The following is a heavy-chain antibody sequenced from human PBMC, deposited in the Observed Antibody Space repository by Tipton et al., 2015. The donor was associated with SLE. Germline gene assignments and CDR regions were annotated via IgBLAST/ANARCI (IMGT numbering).Heavy chain of an antibody. Sequence: QLVQSGAEVKKPGASVKVSCKASGYTFTSYDINWVRQATGQGLEWMGWMNPNSGNTGYALKFQGRVTMTRNTSISTAYMELRSLRSDDTAVYYCARDVMITFGGELDYWGQGTLVTVSS. CDR2: MNPNSGNT. V-gene: IGHV1-8*02. CDR3: ARDVMITFGGELDY. D-gene: IGHD3-16*01. J-gene: IGHJ4*02. CDR1: GYTFTSYD.